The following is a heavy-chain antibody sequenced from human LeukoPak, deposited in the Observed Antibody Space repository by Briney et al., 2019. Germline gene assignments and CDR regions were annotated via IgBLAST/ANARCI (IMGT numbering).Heavy chain of an antibody. CDR1: GFTFNNFA. CDR3: VGGRMTTPPNWFDP. V-gene: IGHV3-23*01. D-gene: IGHD4-17*01. J-gene: IGHJ5*02. Sequence: GGSLRLSCAASGFTFNNFAMSWVSQAPGKGLEWVSAISGSGGTTYYADSVKGRFTISRDNSKNTLYLQMNSLRAEDTSVYDWVGGRMTTPPNWFDPWGQGTLVTVSS. CDR2: ISGSGGTT.